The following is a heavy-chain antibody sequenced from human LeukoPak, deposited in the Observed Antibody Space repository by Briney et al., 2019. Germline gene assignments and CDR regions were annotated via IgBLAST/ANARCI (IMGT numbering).Heavy chain of an antibody. CDR1: GGSISSYY. D-gene: IGHD6-13*01. J-gene: IGHJ5*02. Sequence: KPSETLSLTCTASGGSISSYYWSWIRQPPGKGLEWIGYIYYSGSTNYNPSLKSRVTISVDTSKSQFSLKLSSVTAADTAVYYCARSWPIAAAGTHGGWFDPWGQGTLVTVSS. V-gene: IGHV4-59*01. CDR2: IYYSGST. CDR3: ARSWPIAAAGTHGGWFDP.